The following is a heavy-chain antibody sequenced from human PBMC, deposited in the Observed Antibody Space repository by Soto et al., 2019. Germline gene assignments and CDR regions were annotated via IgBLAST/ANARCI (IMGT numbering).Heavy chain of an antibody. CDR1: RYTFTSYA. Sequence: QVQLVQSGAEVKKPGASVKVSCKASRYTFTSYAMHWVRQAPGQRLEWMGWINAGNGNTKYSQKFQGRVTITRDTSASTAYMELSSLRSEDTAVYYCARGRIAAAHDYWGQGTLVTVSS. CDR2: INAGNGNT. CDR3: ARGRIAAAHDY. V-gene: IGHV1-3*01. D-gene: IGHD6-13*01. J-gene: IGHJ4*02.